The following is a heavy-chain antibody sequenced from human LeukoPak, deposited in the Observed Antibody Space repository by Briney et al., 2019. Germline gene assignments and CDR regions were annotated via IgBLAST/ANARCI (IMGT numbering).Heavy chain of an antibody. J-gene: IGHJ3*02. CDR2: IIPIFGTA. Sequence: SVKVSCKASGGTFSSYAISWVRQAPGQGLEWMGGIIPIFGTANYAQKFQGRVTITTDESTSTAYMELSSLRSEDTAVYYCAREWTAMNPYDAFDIWGQGTMVTVSS. CDR3: AREWTAMNPYDAFDI. CDR1: GGTFSSYA. D-gene: IGHD5-18*01. V-gene: IGHV1-69*05.